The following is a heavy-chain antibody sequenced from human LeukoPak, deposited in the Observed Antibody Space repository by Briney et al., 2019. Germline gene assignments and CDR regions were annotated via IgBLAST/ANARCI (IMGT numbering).Heavy chain of an antibody. D-gene: IGHD6-13*01. J-gene: IGHJ4*02. CDR2: IKQDGSEK. CDR3: ARIVSSIAAADSYDY. V-gene: IGHV3-7*01. CDR1: GFTFSSYW. Sequence: GGSLRLSCAASGFTFSSYWMSWVRQAPGKGLEWVANIKQDGSEKYYVDSVKGRFTISRGNAKKSLYLQMNSLRAEDTAVYYCARIVSSIAAADSYDYWGQGTLVTVSS.